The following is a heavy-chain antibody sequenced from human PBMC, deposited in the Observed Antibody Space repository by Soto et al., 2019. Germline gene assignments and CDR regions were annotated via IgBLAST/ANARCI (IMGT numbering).Heavy chain of an antibody. CDR2: IRGSGGST. Sequence: EVQLLESGGGLVQPGGSLRLSCAASGFTFSSYAMSWVRQAPGKGLEWVSAIRGSGGSTYYADSVKGRFTSSRDNSKNTLYLQMNSLRAEDTAVYYCAKAPGLYWYFDLWGRGTLVTVSS. V-gene: IGHV3-23*01. CDR3: AKAPGLYWYFDL. J-gene: IGHJ2*01. CDR1: GFTFSSYA.